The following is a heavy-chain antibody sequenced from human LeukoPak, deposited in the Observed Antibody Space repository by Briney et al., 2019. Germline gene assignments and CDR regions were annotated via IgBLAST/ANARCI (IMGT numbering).Heavy chain of an antibody. Sequence: GGSLRLSCAASGITFSSYGMSWVRQAPGKGLEWVSSISHTGGSPYYADSVKGRFTVSRDNSKNTLYLQMNSLTVEDMAIYYCAKNADRGAYCRGGSCYPYYYYYMDVWGTGTTVTISS. V-gene: IGHV3-23*01. CDR3: AKNADRGAYCRGGSCYPYYYYYMDV. CDR1: GITFSSYG. D-gene: IGHD2-15*01. J-gene: IGHJ6*03. CDR2: ISHTGGSP.